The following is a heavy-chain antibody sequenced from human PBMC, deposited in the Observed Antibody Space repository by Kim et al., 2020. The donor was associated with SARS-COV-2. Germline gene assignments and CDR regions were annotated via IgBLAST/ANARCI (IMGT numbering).Heavy chain of an antibody. CDR2: T. D-gene: IGHD4-17*01. V-gene: IGHV1-3*01. J-gene: IGHJ4*02. Sequence: TKDSQKFQGRVTITRDPTASTAYMELSSLRSEDTAVYYCARDDYGPSGGYWGQGTLVTVSS. CDR3: ARDDYGPSGGY.